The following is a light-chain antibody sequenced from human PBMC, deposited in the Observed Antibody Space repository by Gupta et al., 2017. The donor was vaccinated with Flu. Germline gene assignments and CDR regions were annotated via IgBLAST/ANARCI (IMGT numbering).Light chain of an antibody. CDR2: NAS. J-gene: IGKJ1*01. Sequence: DRVNHTLRASQGISTCLAWYQQKPGKAPNLLIYNASSLESGVPSRFSGSGSGTEFTLTINSLQPEDFATYYCQQYNSYPWTFGQGTKVEIK. V-gene: IGKV1-5*01. CDR3: QQYNSYPWT. CDR1: QGISTC.